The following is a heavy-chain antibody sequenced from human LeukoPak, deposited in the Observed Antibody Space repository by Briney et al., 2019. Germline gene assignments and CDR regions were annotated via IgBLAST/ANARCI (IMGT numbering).Heavy chain of an antibody. CDR1: GDSFSRSSYY. V-gene: IGHV4-39*07. CDR2: ISYSGST. D-gene: IGHD4-17*01. J-gene: IGHJ4*02. CDR3: ARGGRMTSVTTA. Sequence: PSETLSLTCTVSGDSFSRSSYYWGWIRQPPGKGLEWVGSISYSGSTYYNPSLKSRVTISVDTSKNQFSLKLGSVTAADTAVYYCARGGRMTSVTTAWGQGTLVTVSS.